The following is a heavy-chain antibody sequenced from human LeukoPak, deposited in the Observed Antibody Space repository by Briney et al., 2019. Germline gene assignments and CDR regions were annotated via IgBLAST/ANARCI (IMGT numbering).Heavy chain of an antibody. CDR3: ARLHAWGTLTGYLRYFDY. V-gene: IGHV4-34*01. Sequence: SETLSLTCAVYGGSFSGYYWSWIRQPPGKGLEWIGEINHSGSTNYNPSLKSRVTISVDTSKNQFSLKLSSVTAADTAVYYCARLHAWGTLTGYLRYFDYWGQGTLVTVSP. J-gene: IGHJ4*02. CDR1: GGSFSGYY. CDR2: INHSGST. D-gene: IGHD3-9*01.